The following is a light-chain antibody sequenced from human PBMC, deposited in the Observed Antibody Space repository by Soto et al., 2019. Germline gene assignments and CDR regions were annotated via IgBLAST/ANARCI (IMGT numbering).Light chain of an antibody. CDR2: LNSDGSH. V-gene: IGLV4-69*01. Sequence: QLVLTQSPSASASLGASVKLTCTLSSGHSSYAIAWHQQQPEKGPRYLMKLNSDGSHSKGDGIPDRFSCSSSGAERYLTISSLQSEDEAYYYCQTWGTGFGVFGGGTKLTVL. J-gene: IGLJ2*01. CDR3: QTWGTGFGV. CDR1: SGHSSYA.